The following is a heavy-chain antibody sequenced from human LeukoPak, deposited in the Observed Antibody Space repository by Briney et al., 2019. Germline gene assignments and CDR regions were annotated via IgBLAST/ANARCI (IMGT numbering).Heavy chain of an antibody. CDR1: GYTFTAYR. V-gene: IGHV1-2*02. Sequence: ASVEVSCKASGYTFTAYRLYWVRQAPGQGLEWMGWINPNSGGTNFAQKFQGRVTMTRDTSITTAYIELSSLRSDDTAVYYCARDRGRPDAFDIWGQGTMVTVSS. D-gene: IGHD1-26*01. CDR3: ARDRGRPDAFDI. J-gene: IGHJ3*02. CDR2: INPNSGGT.